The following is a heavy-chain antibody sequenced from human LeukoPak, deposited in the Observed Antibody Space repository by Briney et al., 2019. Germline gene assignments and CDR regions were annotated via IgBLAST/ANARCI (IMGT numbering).Heavy chain of an antibody. Sequence: ASVKVSCKASGYTFTSYDINWVRQATGQGLEWMGWMNPNSGNTGYAQKFQGRVTMTRNTSISTAYMELSSLRSEDTAVYYCARFLVAATQVNWFDPWGQGTLVTVSS. CDR3: ARFLVAATQVNWFDP. D-gene: IGHD2-15*01. CDR2: MNPNSGNT. J-gene: IGHJ5*02. CDR1: GYTFTSYD. V-gene: IGHV1-8*01.